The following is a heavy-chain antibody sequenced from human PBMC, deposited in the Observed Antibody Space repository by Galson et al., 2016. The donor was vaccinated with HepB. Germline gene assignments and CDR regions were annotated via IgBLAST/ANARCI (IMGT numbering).Heavy chain of an antibody. CDR3: ARVGGSLGKRYEAFDI. V-gene: IGHV1-3*04. Sequence: SVKVSCKASGYTFIDYAIHWVRLAPGQGLEWMGWINTDNDNTKYSQKFQGRVTFTRDTSASTASMELSRLTSEDTAVYYCARVGGSLGKRYEAFDIWGQGTLVTVSS. CDR2: INTDNDNT. CDR1: GYTFIDYA. D-gene: IGHD3-10*01. J-gene: IGHJ3*02.